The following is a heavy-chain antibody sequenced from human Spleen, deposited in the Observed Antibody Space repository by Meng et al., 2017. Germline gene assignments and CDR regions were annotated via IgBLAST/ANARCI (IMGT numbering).Heavy chain of an antibody. V-gene: IGHV4-31*03. CDR1: GGSISSGGYY. J-gene: IGHJ4*02. CDR2: IYYSGST. CDR3: ARGPTTMAHDFDY. Sequence: QVPLRGAGQVLVKHSQTLSLTCTVSGGSISSGGYYWSWIRQHPGKGLEWIGYIYYSGSTYYNPSLKSRVTISVDTSQNNLSLKLSSVTAADSAVYYCARGPTTMAHDFDYWGQGTLVTVSS. D-gene: IGHD4-11*01.